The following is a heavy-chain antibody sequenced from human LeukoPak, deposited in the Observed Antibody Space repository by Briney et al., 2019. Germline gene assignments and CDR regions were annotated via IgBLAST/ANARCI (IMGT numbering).Heavy chain of an antibody. CDR2: IYSGGST. CDR1: GFTVSSNY. J-gene: IGHJ4*02. D-gene: IGHD6-13*01. CDR3: ARDLGGQQQLVFDY. V-gene: IGHV3-66*02. Sequence: GGSMRLASAAYGFTVSSNYMSWDRQPQGKVLEWVSAIYSGGSTYYADSVKGRFTISRDNSKNTLYLQMNSLRAEDTAVYYCARDLGGQQQLVFDYWGQGTLVTVSS.